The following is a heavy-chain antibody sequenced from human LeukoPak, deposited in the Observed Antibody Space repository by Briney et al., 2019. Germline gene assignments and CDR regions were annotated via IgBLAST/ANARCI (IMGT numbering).Heavy chain of an antibody. V-gene: IGHV1-46*01. D-gene: IGHD6-19*01. Sequence: ASVKVSCKASGYTFTGYYMHWVRQAPGQGLEWMGIINPSGGSTSYAQKFQGRVTMTRDTSTSTVYMELSSLRSEDTAVYYCARAGSSYDWYFDLWGRGTLVTVSS. J-gene: IGHJ2*01. CDR2: INPSGGST. CDR1: GYTFTGYY. CDR3: ARAGSSYDWYFDL.